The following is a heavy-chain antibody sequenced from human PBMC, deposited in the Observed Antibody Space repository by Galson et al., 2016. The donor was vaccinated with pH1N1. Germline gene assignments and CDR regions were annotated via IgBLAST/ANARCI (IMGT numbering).Heavy chain of an antibody. CDR3: VKNGGLAGRDYFDT. Sequence: SLRLSCAASGFSFDDFAMHWVRHVPGKGLEWVSGFSSNSGAIGYADSVKGRFTISRDNAQSSMYLQMNSLRPEDTAVYYCVKNGGLAGRDYFDTWGQGTLVTVSS. D-gene: IGHD3-10*01. J-gene: IGHJ4*02. CDR1: GFSFDDFA. CDR2: FSSNSGAI. V-gene: IGHV3-9*01.